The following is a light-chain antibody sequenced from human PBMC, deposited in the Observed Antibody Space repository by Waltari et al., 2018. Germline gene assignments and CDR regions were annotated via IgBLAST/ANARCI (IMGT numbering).Light chain of an antibody. Sequence: DIQMTQASSSLSASVGDRVNITCRASRSVSIYLNWYQQKPGKAPNLLIYATSALQTGVPSRFSGSGYGTDFTLTIPNLQPEDFGIYYCQQTYDTPLTFGAGTKVQLK. CDR1: RSVSIY. CDR2: ATS. J-gene: IGKJ4*01. CDR3: QQTYDTPLT. V-gene: IGKV1-39*01.